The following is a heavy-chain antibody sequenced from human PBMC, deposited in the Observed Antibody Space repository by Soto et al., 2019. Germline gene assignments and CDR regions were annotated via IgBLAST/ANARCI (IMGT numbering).Heavy chain of an antibody. CDR3: ARINNSALQPIDY. J-gene: IGHJ4*02. CDR1: GGSISSSNW. CDR2: IYHSGST. Sequence: QVQLQESGPGLVKPSGTLSLTCAVSGGSISSSNWWSWVRQSLGKGLEWIGEIYHSGSTNYNTSLKSRVTISVDKSKNQFSLKLSSVTAADTAVYYCARINNSALQPIDYWGQGTLVTVSS. D-gene: IGHD6-19*01. V-gene: IGHV4-4*02.